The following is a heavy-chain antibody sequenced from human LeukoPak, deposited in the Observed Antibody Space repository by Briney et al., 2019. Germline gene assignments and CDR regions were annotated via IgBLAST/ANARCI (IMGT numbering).Heavy chain of an antibody. Sequence: ASVKVSCKASGGTFSSYAISWVRQAPGQGLEWMGWISAYNGNTNYAQKLQGRVTMTTDTSTSTAYMELRSLRSDDTAVYYCARDREGYSSSSGDYWGQGTLVTVSS. CDR3: ARDREGYSSSSGDY. J-gene: IGHJ4*02. V-gene: IGHV1-18*01. CDR1: GGTFSSYA. D-gene: IGHD6-6*01. CDR2: ISAYNGNT.